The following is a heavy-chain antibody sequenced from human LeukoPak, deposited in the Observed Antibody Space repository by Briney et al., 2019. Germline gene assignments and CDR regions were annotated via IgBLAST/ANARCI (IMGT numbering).Heavy chain of an antibody. CDR2: ISSSSSYI. D-gene: IGHD5-12*01. V-gene: IGHV3-21*01. Sequence: GGSLRLSCAASGFTFSSYSMNWVRQAPGKGLEWVSSISSSSSYIYYADSVKGRFTMSRDNAKNSLYLQMNSLRAEDTAVYYCARDVVDIVATNYYYYMDVWGKGTTVTISS. CDR3: ARDVVDIVATNYYYYMDV. CDR1: GFTFSSYS. J-gene: IGHJ6*03.